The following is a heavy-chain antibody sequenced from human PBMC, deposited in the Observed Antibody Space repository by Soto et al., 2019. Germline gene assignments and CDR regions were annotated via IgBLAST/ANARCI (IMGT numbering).Heavy chain of an antibody. CDR3: AREKTGGCIRLDN. J-gene: IGHJ4*02. CDR1: GFTFTNYP. V-gene: IGHV3-30-3*01. CDR2: VSHDGINT. D-gene: IGHD3-16*01. Sequence: QVQLVESGGGVVQPGRSLRLSCAASGFTFTNYPMHWVRQAPGKGLEWVAVVSHDGINTYYADSVKGRFTISRDNSKNTLYLQLNSLRTEDTAVFYCAREKTGGCIRLDNWGQGTLVTVSS.